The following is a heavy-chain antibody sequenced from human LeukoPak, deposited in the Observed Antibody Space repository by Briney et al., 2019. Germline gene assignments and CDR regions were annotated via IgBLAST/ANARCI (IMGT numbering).Heavy chain of an antibody. CDR3: ALHEAYYYGMDV. V-gene: IGHV4-34*01. Sequence: SETLSLTCAVYGGSFHGYHWSWIRQPPGKGLEWIGEINPSGSTNYNPSLKSRVTILVATSKNQFSLELSSVSAADTAVYYCALHEAYYYGMDVWGQGTTVTVSS. CDR1: GGSFHGYH. J-gene: IGHJ6*02. CDR2: INPSGST.